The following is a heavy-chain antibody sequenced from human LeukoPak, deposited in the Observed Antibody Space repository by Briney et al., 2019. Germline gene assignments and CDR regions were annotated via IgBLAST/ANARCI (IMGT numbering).Heavy chain of an antibody. CDR3: ARIMTTVTTSDY. J-gene: IGHJ4*02. Sequence: QPGRSLRLSCTASGFTFGDYAMSWVRQAPGKGLEWVSFIRSKAYGGTTEYAASVKGRFAISRDDSKNIAYLQMNSLRAEDTAVYYCARIMTTVTTSDYWGQGTLVTVSS. V-gene: IGHV3-49*04. CDR1: GFTFGDYA. CDR2: IRSKAYGGTT. D-gene: IGHD4-17*01.